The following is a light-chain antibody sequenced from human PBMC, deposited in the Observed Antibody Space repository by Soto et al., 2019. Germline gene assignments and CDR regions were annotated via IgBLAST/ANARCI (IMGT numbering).Light chain of an antibody. V-gene: IGKV3-15*01. CDR3: QQYNNWPRT. CDR2: GAT. CDR1: QSVSIL. J-gene: IGKJ1*01. Sequence: EILMTQSPATLCVXPXXXXXLXXXASQSVSILLAWYQQKPGQAPRLLIHGATTRATGIPARFSGSGSGTEFTLTISSLQSEDFAVYYCQQYNNWPRTFGQGTKV.